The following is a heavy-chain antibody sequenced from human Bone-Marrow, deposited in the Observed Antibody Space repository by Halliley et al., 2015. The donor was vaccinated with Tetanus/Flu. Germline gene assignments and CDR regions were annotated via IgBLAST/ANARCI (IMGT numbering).Heavy chain of an antibody. V-gene: IGHV3-23*01. Sequence: SLRLSCAASGFNFSRYAMHWVRQAPGKGLEWVSAIRGSGSSTKYADSVKGRITISRDNSKRMLYLQMNSMRAEDTAVYHCAKSGRTVVAFDLWGPGIQATASS. D-gene: IGHD2-15*01. J-gene: IGHJ4*02. CDR2: IRGSGSST. CDR3: AKSGRTVVAFDL. CDR1: GFNFSRYA.